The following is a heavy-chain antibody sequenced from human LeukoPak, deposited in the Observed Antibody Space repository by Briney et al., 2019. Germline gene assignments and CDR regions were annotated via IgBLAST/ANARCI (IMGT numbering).Heavy chain of an antibody. V-gene: IGHV1-69*13. CDR3: ARDGAMITFGGVIYYFDY. J-gene: IGHJ4*02. Sequence: EASVKVSCKASGGTFSSYAISLVRQAPGQGLEWMGGIIPIFGTANYAQKFQGRVTITADESTSTAYMELSSLRSEDTAVYYCARDGAMITFGGVIYYFDYWGQGTLVTVSS. D-gene: IGHD3-16*01. CDR2: IIPIFGTA. CDR1: GGTFSSYA.